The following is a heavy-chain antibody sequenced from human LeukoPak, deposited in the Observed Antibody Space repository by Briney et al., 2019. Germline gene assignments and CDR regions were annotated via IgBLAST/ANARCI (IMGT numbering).Heavy chain of an antibody. Sequence: SETLSLTCVVSGDSVSSGGYYWSWIRQHPGKGLEWVGYIYYSGSTYYNPSLKSRLTISLDTSKNQFSLQLTSVTAADTAVYYCARSSGYNLAYWGQGTLVTVSS. CDR2: IYYSGST. CDR1: GDSVSSGGYY. CDR3: ARSSGYNLAY. V-gene: IGHV4-31*11. J-gene: IGHJ4*02. D-gene: IGHD6-19*01.